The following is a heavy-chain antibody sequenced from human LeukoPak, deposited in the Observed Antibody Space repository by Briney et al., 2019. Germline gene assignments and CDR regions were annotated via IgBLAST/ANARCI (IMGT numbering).Heavy chain of an antibody. Sequence: ASETLSLTCAVYGGSFSGYYWSWIRQPPGKGLEWIGEINHSGSTNYNPSLKSRVTISVDTSKNQFSLKLSSVTAADTAVYYCARDNFWSGYWFDYWGQGTLVTVSS. D-gene: IGHD3-3*01. CDR3: ARDNFWSGYWFDY. CDR1: GGSFSGYY. CDR2: INHSGST. V-gene: IGHV4-34*01. J-gene: IGHJ4*02.